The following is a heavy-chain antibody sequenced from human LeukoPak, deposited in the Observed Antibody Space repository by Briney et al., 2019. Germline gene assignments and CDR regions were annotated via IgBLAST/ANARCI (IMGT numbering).Heavy chain of an antibody. CDR1: GFTVSSNY. Sequence: GGSLKLSCAASGFTVSSNYMSWVRQAPGKGLEWVTVIGSDGSTYYVESVKGRFTISRDNSKNTLFLQVNSLRAEDTAVYYCESSLWDFDCWGQGAPVTVSS. CDR3: ESSLWDFDC. D-gene: IGHD3-10*01. V-gene: IGHV3-66*01. J-gene: IGHJ4*02. CDR2: IGSDGST.